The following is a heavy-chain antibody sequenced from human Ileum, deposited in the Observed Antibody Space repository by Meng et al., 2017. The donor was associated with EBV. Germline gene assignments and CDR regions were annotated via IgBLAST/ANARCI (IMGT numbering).Heavy chain of an antibody. J-gene: IGHJ4*02. CDR2: ISPDGI. V-gene: IGHV3-30-3*01. CDR1: RTGLNTYV. D-gene: IGHD6-19*01. Sequence: QLQLVGSGGRVPHPGTSLGVYAAATRTGLNTYVLHRVRQAPCKGLEWVALISPDGIWYPESVKGRFTVSRDNSKTTFYLQMNSLRFEDTAVYYCARDGIGWYPGDYWGRGTLVTVSS. CDR3: ARDGIGWYPGDY.